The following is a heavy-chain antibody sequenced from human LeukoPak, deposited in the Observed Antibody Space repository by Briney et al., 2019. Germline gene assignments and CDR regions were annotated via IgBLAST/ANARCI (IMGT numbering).Heavy chain of an antibody. J-gene: IGHJ4*02. V-gene: IGHV3-23*01. Sequence: GGSLRLSCAASGFTFSSYAMSWVRQAPGKGLEWVPAISGSGGSTYYADSVKGRFTISRDNSKNTLYLQMNSLRAEDTAVYYCAKGIAAAGTGDYWGQGTPVTVSS. CDR3: AKGIAAAGTGDY. CDR1: GFTFSSYA. D-gene: IGHD6-13*01. CDR2: ISGSGGST.